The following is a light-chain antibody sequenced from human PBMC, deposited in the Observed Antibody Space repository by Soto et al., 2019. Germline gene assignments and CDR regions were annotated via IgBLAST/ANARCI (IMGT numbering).Light chain of an antibody. J-gene: IGKJ1*01. CDR2: EAS. V-gene: IGKV1-5*03. CDR1: QTISSW. CDR3: QYYKEYST. Sequence: DIQMTQSPSTLSASVGDRVTITCRASQTISSWLAWYQQKPGKAPKLLIYEASSSEVGVPPRFSGSGFGTEFILTISSLQPDDFATYYCQYYKEYSTFGQGTRLEIK.